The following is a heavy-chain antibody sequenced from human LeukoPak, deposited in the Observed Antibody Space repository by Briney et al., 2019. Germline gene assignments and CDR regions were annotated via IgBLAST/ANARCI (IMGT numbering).Heavy chain of an antibody. Sequence: GASVKVSCKASGYTFTSYDINWVRQATGQGLEWMGWMNPNSGNTGYAQKFQGRVTMTRNTSISTAYMELSSLRSEDTAVYYCARDPYYYDSSGYPRGGEFDYWGQGTLVTVSS. J-gene: IGHJ4*02. CDR2: MNPNSGNT. D-gene: IGHD3-22*01. CDR3: ARDPYYYDSSGYPRGGEFDY. CDR1: GYTFTSYD. V-gene: IGHV1-8*01.